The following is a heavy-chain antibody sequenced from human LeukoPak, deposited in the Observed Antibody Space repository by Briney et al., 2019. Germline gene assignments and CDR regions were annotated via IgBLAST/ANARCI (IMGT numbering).Heavy chain of an antibody. V-gene: IGHV3-23*01. Sequence: GGSLRLSCAASGFTFTSYSMNWVRQAPGKGLEWVSTISGGGGSTYYADSVKGRFTISRDNSKNTLYLQVNSLRAEDTAVYYCAKVSQGAAAGDYWGQGTLVTVSS. CDR2: ISGGGGST. D-gene: IGHD6-13*01. CDR3: AKVSQGAAAGDY. J-gene: IGHJ4*02. CDR1: GFTFTSYS.